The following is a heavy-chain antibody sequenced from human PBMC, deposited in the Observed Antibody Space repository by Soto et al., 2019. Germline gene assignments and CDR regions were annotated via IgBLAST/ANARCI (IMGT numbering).Heavy chain of an antibody. Sequence: VQLQKSGPGLVKPSETLSLSCDVSGASLLSSYWSWVRQPAGKGLEWIGHIFSSGRTSYNPSLKSRVTMSIDTPNNKFSLNLKSVTAADTAVYYCAKGWDVKYFDHWGQGARVTVSS. V-gene: IGHV4-4*07. J-gene: IGHJ4*02. D-gene: IGHD1-26*01. CDR1: GASLLSSY. CDR3: AKGWDVKYFDH. CDR2: IFSSGRT.